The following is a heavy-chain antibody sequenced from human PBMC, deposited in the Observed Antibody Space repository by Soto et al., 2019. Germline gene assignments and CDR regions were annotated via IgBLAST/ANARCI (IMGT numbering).Heavy chain of an antibody. CDR3: ARVGEAAAGPPLDY. CDR1: GGTFSSYA. J-gene: IGHJ4*02. D-gene: IGHD6-13*01. Sequence: QVQLVQSGAEVKKPGSSVKVSCKASGGTFSSYAISWVRQAPRQGLEWMGGIIPIFGTANYAQKFQGRVTITADESTSTAYMELSSLRSEDTAVYYCARVGEAAAGPPLDYWGQGTLVTVSS. CDR2: IIPIFGTA. V-gene: IGHV1-69*01.